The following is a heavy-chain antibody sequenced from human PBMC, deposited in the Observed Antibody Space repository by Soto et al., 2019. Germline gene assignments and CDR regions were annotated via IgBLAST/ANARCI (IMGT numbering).Heavy chain of an antibody. CDR3: ASGFWSGYYWYYYYGMDV. CDR2: IDPSDSYT. V-gene: IGHV5-10-1*01. Sequence: GESLKISCXGSGYSFTSYWISWVRQMPGKGLEWMGRIDPSDSYTNYSPSFQGHVTISADKSISTAYLQWSSLKASDTAMYYCASGFWSGYYWYYYYGMDVWGQGTTVTVSS. D-gene: IGHD3-3*01. CDR1: GYSFTSYW. J-gene: IGHJ6*02.